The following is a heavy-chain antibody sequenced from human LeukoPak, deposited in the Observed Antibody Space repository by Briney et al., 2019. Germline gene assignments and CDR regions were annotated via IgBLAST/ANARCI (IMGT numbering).Heavy chain of an antibody. Sequence: SETLSLTCAVYGGSFSGYYWSWIRQPPGKGLEWIGEINHSGSTNYNPSLKSRVTISVDTSKNQFSLKLSSVTAADTAVYYCARGQRYYYGSGRYYALLGFAPWGQGTLVTVSS. CDR1: GGSFSGYY. CDR3: ARGQRYYYGSGRYYALLGFAP. CDR2: INHSGST. J-gene: IGHJ5*02. V-gene: IGHV4-34*01. D-gene: IGHD3-10*01.